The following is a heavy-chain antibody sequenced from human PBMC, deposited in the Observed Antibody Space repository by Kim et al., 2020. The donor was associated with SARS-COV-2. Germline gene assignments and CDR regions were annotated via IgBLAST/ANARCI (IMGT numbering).Heavy chain of an antibody. CDR2: IYYSGST. Sequence: SETLSLTCTVSGGTISSGGYYWSWIRQHPGKGLEWIGFIYYSGSTYYDPSLKSRVTISVDTSKNQFSLKLSSVTAADTAAYYWARDPQSLYLRAMAPYFDYWGQGTPVTVSS. D-gene: IGHD5-18*01. J-gene: IGHJ4*02. CDR3: ARDPQSLYLRAMAPYFDY. V-gene: IGHV4-31*03. CDR1: GGTISSGGYY.